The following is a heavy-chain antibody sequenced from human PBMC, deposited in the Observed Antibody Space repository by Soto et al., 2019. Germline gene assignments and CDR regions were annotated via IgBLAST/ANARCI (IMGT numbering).Heavy chain of an antibody. D-gene: IGHD2-2*01. J-gene: IGHJ5*02. CDR3: ARHYCTSTICQPRFDP. CDR2: IYYSGNT. V-gene: IGHV4-59*08. CDR1: GGSINGYY. Sequence: SEILSLTCTVSGGSINGYYWSWIRQPPGKGLDWIGYIYYSGNTNYNPSLKSRVTISVDTSKNQFSLKLSSVTAADTAVYYCARHYCTSTICQPRFDPWGQGTLVTVS.